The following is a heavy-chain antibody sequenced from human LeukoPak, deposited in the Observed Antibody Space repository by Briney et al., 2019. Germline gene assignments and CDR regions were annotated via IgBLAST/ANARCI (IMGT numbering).Heavy chain of an antibody. D-gene: IGHD3-9*01. CDR3: ASGVYYDILTGYPPDY. CDR2: IYYSGST. Sequence: SGTLSLTCAVSGGSISSSNWWSWVRQPPGKGLEWIGYIYYSGSTYYNPSLKSRVTISVDTSKNHFSLKLSSVTAADTAVYYCASGVYYDILTGYPPDYWGQGTLVTVSS. CDR1: GGSISSSNW. J-gene: IGHJ4*02. V-gene: IGHV4-4*02.